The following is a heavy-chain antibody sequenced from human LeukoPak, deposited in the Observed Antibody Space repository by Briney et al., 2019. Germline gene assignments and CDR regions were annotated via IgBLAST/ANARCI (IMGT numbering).Heavy chain of an antibody. CDR1: GYTFSSYG. J-gene: IGHJ4*02. CDR2: ISAYTGNT. V-gene: IGHV1-18*01. Sequence: GASVKLSCKASGYTFSSYGLSWVRQAPGHGLEWMGWISAYTGNTNYAQKFQGRVTLTTDTSTTTAYMDLRSLRSDDTAVYYCARDEFDFGAYYFDYWGQGTLVTVSS. D-gene: IGHD4-17*01. CDR3: ARDEFDFGAYYFDY.